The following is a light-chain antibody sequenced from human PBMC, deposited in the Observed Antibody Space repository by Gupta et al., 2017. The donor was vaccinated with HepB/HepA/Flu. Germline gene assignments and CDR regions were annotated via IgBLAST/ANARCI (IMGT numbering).Light chain of an antibody. Sequence: QSALTQPASVSGSPGQSITISCPGTSSDIGSYNLVSWYQQHPGEAPKLMIYEVNKWPSGVSNRFSGSNSGNTASLTISGLQAEDEADYYCCSYAGTYVLFGGGTKLTVL. V-gene: IGLV2-23*02. CDR2: EVN. CDR1: SSDIGSYNL. CDR3: CSYAGTYVL. J-gene: IGLJ2*01.